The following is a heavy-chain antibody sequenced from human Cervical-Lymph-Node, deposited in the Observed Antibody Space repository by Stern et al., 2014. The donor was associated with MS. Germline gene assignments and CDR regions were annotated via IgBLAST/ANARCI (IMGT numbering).Heavy chain of an antibody. Sequence: EVQLVESGGGLVQPGRSLRLSCAASGFTFEDYAMHWVRQAPGKGLEWVSGISWNGGSIGYADSVKGRFTISRDNAKNSLYLQMNSLRAEDTALYYCAKDVSYYYYYGMDVWGQGTTVTVSS. CDR1: GFTFEDYA. V-gene: IGHV3-9*01. J-gene: IGHJ6*02. CDR3: AKDVSYYYYYGMDV. CDR2: ISWNGGSI.